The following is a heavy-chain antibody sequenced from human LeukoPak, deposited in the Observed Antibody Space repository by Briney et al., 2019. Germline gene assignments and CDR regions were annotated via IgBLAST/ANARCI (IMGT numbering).Heavy chain of an antibody. D-gene: IGHD1-26*01. Sequence: GGSLRLSCAASGFTFSSYAMTWVRRAPGKGLEWVSTIEVGGAITHYAASVKGRFTISRDTSKKILYLQMDSLRPEDTAVYYCAKPLGGSYLFDRWGQGTLVTVST. V-gene: IGHV3-23*01. CDR1: GFTFSSYA. J-gene: IGHJ4*02. CDR2: IEVGGAIT. CDR3: AKPLGGSYLFDR.